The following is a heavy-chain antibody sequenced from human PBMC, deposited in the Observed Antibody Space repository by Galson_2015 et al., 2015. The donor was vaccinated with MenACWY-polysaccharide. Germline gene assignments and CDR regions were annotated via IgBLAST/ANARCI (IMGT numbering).Heavy chain of an antibody. CDR3: ARGVNLMTFWGV. CDR2: IYYAEYT. D-gene: IGHD3-16*01. V-gene: IGHV4-59*01. J-gene: IGHJ4*02. CDR1: GGSITNYY. Sequence: LSLTCTVSGGSITNYYCSWIRQPPGKGLEWIGYIYYAEYTNYNPSLKSRVTMSVDTAKNQFSLRLSSVTAADTAVYYCARGVNLMTFWGVWGQGILVTVSS.